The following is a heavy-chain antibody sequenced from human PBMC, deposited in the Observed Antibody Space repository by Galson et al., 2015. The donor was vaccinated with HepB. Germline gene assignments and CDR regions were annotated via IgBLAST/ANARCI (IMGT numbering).Heavy chain of an antibody. D-gene: IGHD3-10*01. CDR3: ARSPFTDYFGSGTYSDH. CDR1: GFTFSDYY. V-gene: IGHV3-11*04. J-gene: IGHJ4*02. CDR2: INIGGSTV. Sequence: SLRLSCAASGFTFSDYYMSWIRQAPGKGLEWVSYINIGGSTVYYAESVKGRFTISRDNARNTLYLQMSRLRAEDTAVYYCARSPFTDYFGSGTYSDHWGQGTLVTASS.